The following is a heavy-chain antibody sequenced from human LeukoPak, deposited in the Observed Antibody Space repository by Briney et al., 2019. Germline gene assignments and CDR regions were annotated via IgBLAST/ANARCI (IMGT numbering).Heavy chain of an antibody. CDR3: ARQNLRDTDGLKYYFDY. CDR1: GVSFSGYY. J-gene: IGHJ4*02. CDR2: INHSGST. Sequence: SETLSLTCAVSGVSFSGYYWSWIRQPPGKGLEWIGEINHSGSTNYNPSLKRGGTTSVDTTKNHFSLRLGSVTTADTAAYYCARQNLRDTDGLKYYFDYWGQGTLVTVSS. D-gene: IGHD2-8*01. V-gene: IGHV4-34*01.